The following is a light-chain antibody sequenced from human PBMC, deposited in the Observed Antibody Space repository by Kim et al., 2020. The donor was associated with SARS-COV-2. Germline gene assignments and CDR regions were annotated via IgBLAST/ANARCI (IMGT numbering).Light chain of an antibody. V-gene: IGLV1-36*01. Sequence: QSVLTQPPSVSGAPRQRVTISCSGSSSNIGNNVVDWYQQLPGKAPKLLIYYDDLLPSGVSDRFSGSKSGTSASLAISELQSEDEADYYCATWDDSLNGQVFGTGTKVTVL. CDR2: YDD. J-gene: IGLJ1*01. CDR3: ATWDDSLNGQV. CDR1: SSNIGNNV.